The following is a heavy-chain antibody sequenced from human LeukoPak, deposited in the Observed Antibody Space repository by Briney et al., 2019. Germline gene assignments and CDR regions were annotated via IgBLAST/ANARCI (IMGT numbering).Heavy chain of an antibody. Sequence: SETLSLTCTVSGGSISSGSYYRSWIRQPAGKGLEWIGRIYTSGSTNYNPSLKSRVTISVDTSKNQFSLKLSSVTAADTAVYYCAIQTAKRDYWGQGTLVTVSS. CDR1: GGSISSGSYY. CDR3: AIQTAKRDY. V-gene: IGHV4-61*02. J-gene: IGHJ4*02. CDR2: IYTSGST. D-gene: IGHD2-21*02.